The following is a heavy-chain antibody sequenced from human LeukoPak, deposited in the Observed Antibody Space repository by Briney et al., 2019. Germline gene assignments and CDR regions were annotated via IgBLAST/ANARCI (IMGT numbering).Heavy chain of an antibody. D-gene: IGHD3-22*01. CDR1: GYTFTSYY. Sequence: GASVKDSCKASGYTFTSYYMHWVRQAPGQGLEWMGWINPNSGGTNYAQRFQGRVTMTRDTSISTAYMELSSLRSDDTAVYYCARDERYDSSGYPFDYWGQGTLVTVSS. J-gene: IGHJ4*02. CDR2: INPNSGGT. CDR3: ARDERYDSSGYPFDY. V-gene: IGHV1-2*02.